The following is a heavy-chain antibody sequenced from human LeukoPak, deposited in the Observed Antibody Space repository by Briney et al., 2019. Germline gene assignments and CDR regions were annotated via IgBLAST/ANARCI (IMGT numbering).Heavy chain of an antibody. V-gene: IGHV3-23*01. Sequence: GGSLRLSCAASGFTFSSYAMSWVRQAPGKGLEWVSAISGSGGSTYYADSVKGRFTISRDNSKNTLYLQMNSLRAEDTAVYYCAKDGEQWLVPAVSWILGYYFDYWGQGTLVTVSS. J-gene: IGHJ4*02. CDR2: ISGSGGST. D-gene: IGHD6-19*01. CDR3: AKDGEQWLVPAVSWILGYYFDY. CDR1: GFTFSSYA.